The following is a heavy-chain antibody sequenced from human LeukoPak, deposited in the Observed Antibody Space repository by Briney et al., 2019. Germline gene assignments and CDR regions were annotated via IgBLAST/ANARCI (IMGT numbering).Heavy chain of an antibody. CDR1: GGTFSSYA. D-gene: IGHD5-24*01. V-gene: IGHV1-69*04. J-gene: IGHJ6*02. CDR2: IIPIFGIA. Sequence: SVKVSCKASGGTFSSYAISWVRQAPGQGLEWMGRIIPIFGIANYAQKFQGRVTITADKSTSTAYMELSSLRSEDTAVYYCVSTDGYNNDYYYGMDVWGQGTTVTVSS. CDR3: VSTDGYNNDYYYGMDV.